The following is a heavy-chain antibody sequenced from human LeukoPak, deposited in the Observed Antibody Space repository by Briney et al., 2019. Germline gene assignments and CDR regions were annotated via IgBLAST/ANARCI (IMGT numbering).Heavy chain of an antibody. CDR3: ARWAVRGVVNFDY. CDR2: VYHSGTT. Sequence: SETLSLTCSVPGGPISSGGYYWSWIRQHPGMGLEWIGHVYHSGTTNYNPSLKSRVTISADTSKNQFSLKLNSVTAADTAVYFCARWAVRGVVNFDYWGQGIRVTVSS. D-gene: IGHD3-10*01. V-gene: IGHV4-31*03. J-gene: IGHJ4*02. CDR1: GGPISSGGYY.